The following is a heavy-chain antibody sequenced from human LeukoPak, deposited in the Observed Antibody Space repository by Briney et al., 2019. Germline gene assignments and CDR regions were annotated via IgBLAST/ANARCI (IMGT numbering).Heavy chain of an antibody. D-gene: IGHD3-9*01. V-gene: IGHV3-21*01. CDR2: ISSSSSYI. CDR1: GFTFSSYS. Sequence: GGSQRLSCAASGFTFSSYSMNWVRQAPGKGLEWVSSISSSSSYIYYADSVEGRFTISRDNAKNSLYLQMNSLRAEDTAVYYCARDPDDIFYCMDVWGQGTTVTV. CDR3: ARDPDDIFYCMDV. J-gene: IGHJ6*02.